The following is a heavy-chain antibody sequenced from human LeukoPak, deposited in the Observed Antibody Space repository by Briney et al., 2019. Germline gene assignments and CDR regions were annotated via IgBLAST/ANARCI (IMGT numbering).Heavy chain of an antibody. D-gene: IGHD2-2*03. CDR1: GFTFSIYS. Sequence: GGSLRLSCAASGFTFSIYSMNWVRQAPGKGLEWVSCISSGGANIYYADSVRGRFTISRDNAKNSLYLQMNSLRAEDTAVYYCARVGGYCSSISNCYGDYWGQGTLVTVSS. CDR2: ISSGGANI. CDR3: ARVGGYCSSISNCYGDY. V-gene: IGHV3-21*01. J-gene: IGHJ4*02.